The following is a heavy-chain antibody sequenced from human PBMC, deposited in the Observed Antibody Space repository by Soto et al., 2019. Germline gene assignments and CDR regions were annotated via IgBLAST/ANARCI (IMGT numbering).Heavy chain of an antibody. D-gene: IGHD6-13*01. CDR2: IYYSGST. CDR1: CGSIISGGYY. CDR3: ARELAAAAHDY. Sequence: ASETLSLTCTFSCGSIISGGYYWSWIRQHPGKGLEWIGYIYYSGSTYYNPSLKSRVTISVDTSKSQFSLKLSSVTAADTAVYYCARELAAAAHDYWGQGTLVTVSS. V-gene: IGHV4-31*03. J-gene: IGHJ4*02.